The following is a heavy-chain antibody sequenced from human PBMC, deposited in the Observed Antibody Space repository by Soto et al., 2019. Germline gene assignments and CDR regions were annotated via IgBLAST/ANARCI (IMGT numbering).Heavy chain of an antibody. V-gene: IGHV3-48*03. D-gene: IGHD2-2*02. CDR3: AREGYCSSTSCYSNYYYYGMDV. Sequence: GGSLRLSCAASGFTFSSYEMNWVRQAPGKGLEWVSYISSSGSTIYYADSVKGRFTISRDNAKNSLYLQMNSLRAEDTAVYYCAREGYCSSTSCYSNYYYYGMDVWGQGTTVTVSS. J-gene: IGHJ6*02. CDR1: GFTFSSYE. CDR2: ISSSGSTI.